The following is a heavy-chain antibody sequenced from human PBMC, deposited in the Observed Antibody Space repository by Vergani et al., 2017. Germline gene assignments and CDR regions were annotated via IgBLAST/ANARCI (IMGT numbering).Heavy chain of an antibody. J-gene: IGHJ6*03. CDR1: GGTFSSYA. CDR2: IIPIFGTA. Sequence: QVQLVQSGAEVKKPGSSVKVSCKASGGTFSSYAISWVRQVPGQGLEWMGGIIPIFGTANYAQKFQGRVTITADESTSTAYMELSSLRSEDTAVYYCARLVVPAARAPYYYCYMDGWGKGSTVTVSS. V-gene: IGHV1-69*01. D-gene: IGHD2-2*01. CDR3: ARLVVPAARAPYYYCYMDG.